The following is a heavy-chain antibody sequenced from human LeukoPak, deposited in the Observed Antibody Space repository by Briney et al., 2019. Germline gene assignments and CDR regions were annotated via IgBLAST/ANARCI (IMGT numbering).Heavy chain of an antibody. CDR3: YGGNAEQ. V-gene: IGHV3-74*01. D-gene: IGHD4-23*01. CDR1: GFTFSSYW. J-gene: IGHJ1*01. Sequence: PGGSLRLSCAASGFTFSSYWMHWVRQAPGKGLVWASGINTDGSSTNYADSVKGRFTISRDNAKNTLYLQMNSLRVEDMAVYYCYGGNAEQWGQGTLVTDST. CDR2: INTDGSST.